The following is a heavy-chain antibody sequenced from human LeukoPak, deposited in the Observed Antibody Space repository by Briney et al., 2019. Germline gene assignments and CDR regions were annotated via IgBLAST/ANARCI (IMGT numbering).Heavy chain of an antibody. Sequence: PGGSLRLSCAASGFTFATYAMTWVRQAPGKGLEWVSGFSGSGGTTYYADSVKGRFTISRDNSKSTLYLQMNSLRAEDTALYYCAKDRVGWLDGFDIWGQGTMVTVSS. D-gene: IGHD6-19*01. CDR3: AKDRVGWLDGFDI. CDR1: GFTFATYA. V-gene: IGHV3-23*01. CDR2: FSGSGGTT. J-gene: IGHJ3*02.